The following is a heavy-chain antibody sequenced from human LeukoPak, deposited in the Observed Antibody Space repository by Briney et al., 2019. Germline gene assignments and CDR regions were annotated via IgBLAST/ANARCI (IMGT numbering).Heavy chain of an antibody. D-gene: IGHD2/OR15-2a*01. CDR1: GFTFSSYA. J-gene: IGHJ4*02. CDR3: AKRMSYYFDY. V-gene: IGHV3-23*01. Sequence: GSLRLSCAASGFTFSSYAMHWVRQAPGKGLEWVSAISGSGGSTYYADSVKGRFTISRDNSKNTLYLQMNSLRAEDTALYYCAKRMSYYFDYWGQGTLVTVSS. CDR2: ISGSGGST.